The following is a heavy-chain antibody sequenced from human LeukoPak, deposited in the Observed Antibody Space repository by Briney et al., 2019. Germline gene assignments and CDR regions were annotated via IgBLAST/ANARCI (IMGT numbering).Heavy chain of an antibody. CDR1: GFTSSSYD. D-gene: IGHD2-21*02. CDR3: AKDGDGDY. Sequence: PGGSLRLSCAASGFTSSSYDMAWVRQAPGKGLEWVSSISASGDRTYYADSVKGRFTISRHNSRNILYLQMTSLRAEDTAVYYCAKDGDGDYWGQGTLVTVSS. J-gene: IGHJ4*02. V-gene: IGHV3-23*01. CDR2: ISASGDRT.